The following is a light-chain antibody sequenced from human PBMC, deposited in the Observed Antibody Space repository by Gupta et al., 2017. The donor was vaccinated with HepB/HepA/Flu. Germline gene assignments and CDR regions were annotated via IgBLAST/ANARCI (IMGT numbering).Light chain of an antibody. V-gene: IGLV2-14*03. Sequence: SALTQPASVSGSPGQSITISCTGTSSDIGGYNYVSWYQQHPGKAPKLIIYDVNKRPSGVSNRFSVSKSDNTASLTISGLQAEDEADYYCASYTSSGTWVFGGGTKLTVL. CDR1: SSDIGGYNY. CDR2: DVN. J-gene: IGLJ3*02. CDR3: ASYTSSGTWV.